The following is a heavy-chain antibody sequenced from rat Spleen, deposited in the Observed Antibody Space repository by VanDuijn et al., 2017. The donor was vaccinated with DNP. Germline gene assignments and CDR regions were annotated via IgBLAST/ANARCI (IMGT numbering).Heavy chain of an antibody. V-gene: IGHV5-31*01. CDR3: ARGNNNYPYWSFDF. CDR2: ITSSGGSI. Sequence: EVQLVESGGDLVQPGRSLKLSCVASGFTFSNYWMTWIRQVPGRGLEWVASITSSGGSIYYPDSVKGRFTISRDNAKNTLYLQMNRLRSEDTATYYCARGNNNYPYWSFDFWGPGTMVTVSS. J-gene: IGHJ1*01. D-gene: IGHD1-10*01. CDR1: GFTFSNYW.